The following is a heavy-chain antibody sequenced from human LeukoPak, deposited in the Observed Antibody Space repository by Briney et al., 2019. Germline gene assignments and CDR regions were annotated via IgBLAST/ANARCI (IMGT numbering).Heavy chain of an antibody. CDR1: GGSISSYY. Sequence: SSETLSLTCTVSGGSISSYYWSWIRQPPGKGLEWIGYIYYSGSTNYNPSLKSRVTISVDTSKNQFSLKLSSVTAADTAVYYCATVAVGNTQPDYWGQGTLATVSS. CDR2: IYYSGST. V-gene: IGHV4-59*01. J-gene: IGHJ4*02. CDR3: ATVAVGNTQPDY. D-gene: IGHD1/OR15-1a*01.